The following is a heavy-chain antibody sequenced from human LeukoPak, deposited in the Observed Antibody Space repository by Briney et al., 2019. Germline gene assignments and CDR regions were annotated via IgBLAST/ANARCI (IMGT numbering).Heavy chain of an antibody. V-gene: IGHV4-59*01. CDR1: GGSLSAYY. Sequence: SETLSLTCAVSGGSLSAYYWIRIRQIPGKGLEWIGYIYYSGSTNYNPSLKSRVTISVDTSKNQFSLKLSSVTAADTAVYYCARNPKYYYYGMDVWGQGTTVTVSS. CDR2: IYYSGST. CDR3: ARNPKYYYYGMDV. J-gene: IGHJ6*02.